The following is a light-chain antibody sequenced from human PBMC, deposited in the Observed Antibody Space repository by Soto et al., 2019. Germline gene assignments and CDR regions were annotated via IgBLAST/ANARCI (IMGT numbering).Light chain of an antibody. Sequence: DIHMTHSPSTLSASVGDRVTITFRASQNISTWLAWYQQKPGTAPNLLIYKASTLETGVPSRFSGSGSGTEFTLTISRLQPDDFASYYCQQCNNYPLTFGGGTKWIS. CDR2: KAS. J-gene: IGKJ4*01. V-gene: IGKV1-5*03. CDR1: QNISTW. CDR3: QQCNNYPLT.